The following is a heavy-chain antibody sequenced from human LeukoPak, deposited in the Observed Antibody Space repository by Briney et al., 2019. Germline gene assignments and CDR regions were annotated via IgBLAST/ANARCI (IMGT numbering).Heavy chain of an antibody. CDR3: ARDYYGSGSYYSHQTDY. D-gene: IGHD3-10*01. CDR2: ISSSGSPT. CDR1: GFTFSSYG. J-gene: IGHJ4*02. V-gene: IGHV3-48*03. Sequence: GGSLRLSCAASGFTFSSYGMNWVRQAPGKGLEWVSYISSSGSPTYYADSVRGRFTISRDNAKNSLYLQMNSLRAEDTAVYYCARDYYGSGSYYSHQTDYWGQGTLVTVSS.